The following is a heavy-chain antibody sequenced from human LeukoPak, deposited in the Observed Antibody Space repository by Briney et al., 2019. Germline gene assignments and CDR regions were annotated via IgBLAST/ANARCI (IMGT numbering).Heavy chain of an antibody. V-gene: IGHV3-30*18. J-gene: IGHJ3*02. CDR2: ISYDGSNK. D-gene: IGHD2-2*02. Sequence: GGSLRLSCAASGFTFSSYGMHWVRQAPGKGLEWVAVISYDGSNKYYADSVKGRFTISRDNSKNTLYLQMNSLRAEDTAVYYCAKLTSYCSSTSCYTGAFDIWGQGTMVTVSS. CDR3: AKLTSYCSSTSCYTGAFDI. CDR1: GFTFSSYG.